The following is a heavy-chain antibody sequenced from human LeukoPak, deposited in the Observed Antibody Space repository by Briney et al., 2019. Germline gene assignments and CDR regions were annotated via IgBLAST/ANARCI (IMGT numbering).Heavy chain of an antibody. Sequence: GESLKISCKGSGYSFTSYWIGWVRQMPGKGLEWMGIIYPGDSDTRYSPSFQGQVTISADKSISTAYLQWSSLKASDTAMYYCARGVGYCGGDCYSEGDAFDIWGQGTMVTVSS. CDR3: ARGVGYCGGDCYSEGDAFDI. V-gene: IGHV5-51*01. J-gene: IGHJ3*02. D-gene: IGHD2-21*02. CDR1: GYSFTSYW. CDR2: IYPGDSDT.